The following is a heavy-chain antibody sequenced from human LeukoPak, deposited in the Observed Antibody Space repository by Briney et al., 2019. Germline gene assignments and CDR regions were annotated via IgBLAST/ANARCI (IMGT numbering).Heavy chain of an antibody. V-gene: IGHV1-2*02. J-gene: IGHJ5*02. CDR2: INPNSGGT. CDR1: GYTFIGYY. CDR3: ARDEGGTTGTTARFDP. D-gene: IGHD1-1*01. Sequence: ASVKVSCKASGYTFIGYYMHWVRQAPGQGLEWMGWINPNSGGTKYAQKLQGRVTMTTDTSTSTAYMELRSLRSDDTAVYYCARDEGGTTGTTARFDPWGQGTLVTVSS.